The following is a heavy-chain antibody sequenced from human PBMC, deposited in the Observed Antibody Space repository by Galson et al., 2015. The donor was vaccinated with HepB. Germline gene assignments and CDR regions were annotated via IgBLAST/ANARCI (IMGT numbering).Heavy chain of an antibody. D-gene: IGHD4-11*01. CDR2: ISDSGGRT. V-gene: IGHV3-23*01. CDR3: AKRPITTNYYFES. CDR1: GFTFSSYV. J-gene: IGHJ4*02. Sequence: SLRLSCAASGFTFSSYVMSWVRQAPGKGLEWVSSISDSGGRTYNADSVKGRFTISRDNSKNTVYLQMNSLRAEDTAVYYCAKRPITTNYYFESWGQGTLVTVSS.